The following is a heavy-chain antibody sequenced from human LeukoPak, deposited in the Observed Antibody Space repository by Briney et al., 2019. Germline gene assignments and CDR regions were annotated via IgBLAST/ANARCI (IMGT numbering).Heavy chain of an antibody. V-gene: IGHV1-69*04. CDR3: ASGPDFWSGYAAGDAFDI. D-gene: IGHD3-3*01. J-gene: IGHJ3*02. CDR2: IIPIFGIA. CDR1: GGTFSSYA. Sequence: GASVKVSCKASGGTFSSYAISWVRQAPGQGLEWMGRIIPIFGIANCAQKFQGRVTITADKSTSTAYMELSSLRSEDTAVYYCASGPDFWSGYAAGDAFDIWGQGTMVTVSS.